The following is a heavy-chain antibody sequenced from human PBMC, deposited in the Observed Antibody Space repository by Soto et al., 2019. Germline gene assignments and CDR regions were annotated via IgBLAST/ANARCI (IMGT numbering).Heavy chain of an antibody. CDR2: IYYSGST. CDR3: ARGDNWTP. D-gene: IGHD1-1*01. CDR1: GGSISSSSYY. J-gene: IGHJ5*02. V-gene: IGHV4-39*01. Sequence: QLQLQESGPGLVKPSETLSLTCTVSGGSISSSSYYWGWIRQPPGKGLEWIGSIYYSGSTYYNPSLKSRVTISVDTSKNQFSLKLRSVTAADSAVYYCARGDNWTPWGQGTLVTVSS.